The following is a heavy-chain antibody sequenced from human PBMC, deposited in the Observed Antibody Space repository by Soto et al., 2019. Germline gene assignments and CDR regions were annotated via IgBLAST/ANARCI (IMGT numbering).Heavy chain of an antibody. D-gene: IGHD4-17*01. CDR2: INAGNGNT. Sequence: QVQLVQSGAEVKKPGASVKVSCKASGYTFTSYAMHWVRQAPGQRLEWMGWINAGNGNTKYSQKFQGRVTITRDTSASTAYMELSSLRSEDTAVYYCARDYGDSPHNWFDPWGQGTLVTVSS. J-gene: IGHJ5*02. V-gene: IGHV1-3*01. CDR3: ARDYGDSPHNWFDP. CDR1: GYTFTSYA.